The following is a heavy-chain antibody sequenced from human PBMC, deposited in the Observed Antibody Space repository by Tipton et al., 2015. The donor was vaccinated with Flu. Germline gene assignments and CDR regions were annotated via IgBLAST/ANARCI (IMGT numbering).Heavy chain of an antibody. J-gene: IGHJ4*02. D-gene: IGHD2-2*02. CDR2: IKSRGSGGTT. CDR3: SWEAPASCYNT. V-gene: IGHV3-15*01. CDR1: GFTFSSRW. Sequence: SLRLSCAASGFTFSSRWMHWVRQAPGKGLEWVGRIKSRGSGGTTDFAAPVKGRFSISRDDSKNTVSLQMDSLRSEDTAVYYCSWEAPASCYNTWGRGTLVTVSS.